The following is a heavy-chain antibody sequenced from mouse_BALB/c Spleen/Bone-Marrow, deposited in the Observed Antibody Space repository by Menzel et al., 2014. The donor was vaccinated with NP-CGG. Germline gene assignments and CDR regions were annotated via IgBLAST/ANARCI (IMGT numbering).Heavy chain of an antibody. CDR1: GYTFXSFY. V-gene: IGHV1S56*01. J-gene: IGHJ4*01. CDR3: ARKSQRAYDSMNY. Sequence: QVQLQQSGPELVKPGASVRISCKASGYTFXSFYIYWVRQRPGQGLEWIGWIYPGDFNTKYNEKFKGKATLTADKSSSTASMQLSSLTSEDSAVYFCARKSQRAYDSMNYWGQGTSVTVSS. D-gene: IGHD2-4*01. CDR2: IYPGDFNT.